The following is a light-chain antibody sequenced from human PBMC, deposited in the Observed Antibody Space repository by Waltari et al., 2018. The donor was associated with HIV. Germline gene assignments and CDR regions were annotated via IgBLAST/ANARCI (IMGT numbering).Light chain of an antibody. CDR1: NPNLTVGHD. CDR2: ANP. CDR3: QSSDIRLHGLWV. V-gene: IGLV1-40*01. J-gene: IGLJ3*02. Sequence: QPLLTQPPSVSATPEQRTTLSCPGNNPNLTVGHDVPCYRHLPGTAPRLPIFANPNRPPGVPDRISGSKSTASASLAITGLQAEDEGYYYCQSSDIRLHGLWVFGGGTKVTVL.